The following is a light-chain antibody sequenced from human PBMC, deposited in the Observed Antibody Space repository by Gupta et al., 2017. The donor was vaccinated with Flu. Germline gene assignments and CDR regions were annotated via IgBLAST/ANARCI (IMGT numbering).Light chain of an antibody. V-gene: IGLV1-51*01. Sequence: QSVLTQPPSVSAAPGQKVTISCSGSSSNIGNNYVSWYQQLPGTAPNLLIYDNNKRPSGIPDRFSGSKSGTSATLGITGLQTGDEADYYCETWDSSLSAWVFGGGTKLTVL. CDR1: SSNIGNNY. CDR2: DNN. CDR3: ETWDSSLSAWV. J-gene: IGLJ3*02.